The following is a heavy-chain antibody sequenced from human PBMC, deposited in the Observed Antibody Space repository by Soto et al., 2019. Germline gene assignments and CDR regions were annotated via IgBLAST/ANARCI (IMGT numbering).Heavy chain of an antibody. D-gene: IGHD6-19*01. V-gene: IGHV4-61*01. CDR1: GVSIGSVSISTNY. J-gene: IGHJ4*02. CDR2: IQYNGNT. CDR3: ARIPYNSAAFAY. Sequence: SETLSLTCTVSGVSIGSVSISTNYWSWIRQPPGKGLERIGSIQYNGNTNYSPSLKGRLTMSIDTSQNQFSLHLTSVTAADTAVYYGARIPYNSAAFAYWGQGTMVTVSS.